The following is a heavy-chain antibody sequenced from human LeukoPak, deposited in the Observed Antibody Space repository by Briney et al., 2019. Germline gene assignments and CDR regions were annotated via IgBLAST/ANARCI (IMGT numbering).Heavy chain of an antibody. CDR3: AREPSGYNYDYVDY. V-gene: IGHV3-23*01. CDR1: GFTFSSSA. J-gene: IGHJ4*02. Sequence: GGSLRLSCAASGFTFSSSAMSWVRQVPGKGLEWVSGISASGGSTSYADSVRGRFTTSRDNSKNTLYVQMNSLRDEDTAVYYCAREPSGYNYDYVDYWGQGTLVTVSS. CDR2: ISASGGST. D-gene: IGHD5-18*01.